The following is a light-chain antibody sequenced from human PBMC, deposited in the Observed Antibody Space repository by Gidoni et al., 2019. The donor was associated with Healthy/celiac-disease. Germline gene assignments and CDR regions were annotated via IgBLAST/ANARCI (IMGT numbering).Light chain of an antibody. CDR2: DAS. CDR3: QQYDNLPFT. V-gene: IGKV1-33*01. Sequence: DIQMTKSPSSLSASVGDRVTITCQASQDISNYLNWYQQKPGKAPKLLIYDASNLETGFPSRFSGSGSGTDFTFTIISLQPEDIATYYCQQYDNLPFTFGPGTKVDIK. J-gene: IGKJ3*01. CDR1: QDISNY.